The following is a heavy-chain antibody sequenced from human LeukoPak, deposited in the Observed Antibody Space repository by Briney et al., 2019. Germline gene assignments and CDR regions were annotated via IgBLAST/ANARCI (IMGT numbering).Heavy chain of an antibody. CDR3: AKDPDYDFWSGYSLIYYGMDV. Sequence: GGSLRLSCAASGFTFSSYAMSWVRQAPGKGLEWVSAISGSGGSTYYADSVKGRFTISRDNSKNTLYLQMNSLRAEDTAVYYCAKDPDYDFWSGYSLIYYGMDVWGQGTTVTVSS. J-gene: IGHJ6*02. V-gene: IGHV3-23*01. D-gene: IGHD3-3*01. CDR2: ISGSGGST. CDR1: GFTFSSYA.